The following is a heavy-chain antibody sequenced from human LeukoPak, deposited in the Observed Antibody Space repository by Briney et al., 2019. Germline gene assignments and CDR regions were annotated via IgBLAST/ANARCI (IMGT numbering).Heavy chain of an antibody. V-gene: IGHV1-69*13. CDR1: GGTFSSYA. J-gene: IGHJ5*02. CDR3: ARDWAPLSGNYYDAWFDP. Sequence: ASVKVSCKASGGTFSSYAISWVRQAPGQGLEWMGGIIPIFGTANYAQKFQGRVTITADESTSTAYMELSSLRSEDTAVYYCARDWAPLSGNYYDAWFDPWGQGTLVTVSS. CDR2: IIPIFGTA. D-gene: IGHD1-26*01.